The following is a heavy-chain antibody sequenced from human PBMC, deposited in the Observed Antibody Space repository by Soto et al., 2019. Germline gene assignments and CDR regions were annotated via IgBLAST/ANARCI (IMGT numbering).Heavy chain of an antibody. CDR2: INTDGTST. V-gene: IGHV3-74*01. D-gene: IGHD6-25*01. J-gene: IGHJ4*02. CDR3: ASPSAPTDY. Sequence: GGSLRLSCAASGFMFSSYWMHWVRQAPGKGLVWVSEINTDGTSTNYADSVKGRFTISRGNGKKTLYLQMNSLRLEDTAVYYRASPSAPTDYWGQGTLVTVSS. CDR1: GFMFSSYW.